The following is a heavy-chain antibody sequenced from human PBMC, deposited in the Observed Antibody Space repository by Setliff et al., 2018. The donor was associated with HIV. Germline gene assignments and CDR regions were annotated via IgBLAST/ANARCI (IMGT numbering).Heavy chain of an antibody. CDR1: GYTFIDFY. CDR3: ARPTGGSLGDYFDY. D-gene: IGHD3-16*01. V-gene: IGHV1-2*02. CDR2: INPKSDYI. J-gene: IGHJ4*02. Sequence: ASVKVSCKASGYTFIDFYIHWVRQAPGQGLEWMAFINPKSDYISYEQKFQGRVTVTKDTSTSTAYMELSSLRSEDTAVYYCARPTGGSLGDYFDYWGQGTLVTVSS.